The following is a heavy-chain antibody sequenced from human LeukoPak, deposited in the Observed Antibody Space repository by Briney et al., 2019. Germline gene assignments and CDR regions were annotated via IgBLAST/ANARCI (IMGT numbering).Heavy chain of an antibody. D-gene: IGHD3-10*01. CDR2: ISSSSTTI. CDR3: ARDIDGSGSYYID. J-gene: IGHJ4*02. Sequence: PGGSLRLSCAASGFTFSSYSMMWVRQAPGKGLEWVSYISSSSTTIHYADSVKGRFTISRDNAKNSVYLQMNSLRAEDTAVYYCARDIDGSGSYYIDWGQGTLVTVSS. V-gene: IGHV3-48*01. CDR1: GFTFSSYS.